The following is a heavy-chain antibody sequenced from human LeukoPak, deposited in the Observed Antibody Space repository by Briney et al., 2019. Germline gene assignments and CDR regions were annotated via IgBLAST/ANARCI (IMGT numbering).Heavy chain of an antibody. V-gene: IGHV4-4*02. CDR1: GGSISSSNW. J-gene: IGHJ4*02. CDR2: IYHSGST. CDR3: AREPMVRGVIRYYYFDY. Sequence: SSETLSLTCAVSGGSISSSNWWSWVRQPPGKWLEWIGEIYHSGSTNYNPSLKSRVTISVDKSKNQFSLKLSSVTAADTAVYYCAREPMVRGVIRYYYFDYWGQGTLVTVSS. D-gene: IGHD3-10*01.